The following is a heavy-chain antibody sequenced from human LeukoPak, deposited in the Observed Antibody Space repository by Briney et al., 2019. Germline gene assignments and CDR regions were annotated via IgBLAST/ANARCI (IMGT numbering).Heavy chain of an antibody. CDR3: ARPPYN. CDR1: GFNVTTTH. J-gene: IGHJ4*02. D-gene: IGHD1-14*01. CDR2: IYSGGGT. V-gene: IGHV3-66*04. Sequence: GGSLRLSCAVSGFNVTTTHMTWVRQAPGKGLDWVSFIYSGGGTDYAESVKGRFNISRDNSKNALYLQMNSLRVEDTAMFYCARPPYNWGQGTLVTVSS.